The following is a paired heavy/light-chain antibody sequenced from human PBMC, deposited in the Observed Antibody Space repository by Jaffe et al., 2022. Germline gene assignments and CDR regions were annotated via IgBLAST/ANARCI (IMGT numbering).Heavy chain of an antibody. J-gene: IGHJ4*02. CDR1: GFRFSSYA. D-gene: IGHD1-26*01. Sequence: EVHLLESGGGLEQPGESLSLSCAASGFRFSSYAMSWVRQAPGKGLEWVSIISGNGDTTYYPDSVKGRFTISRDNFNNMLYLQMNSLRAEDTAIYYCAKLSGLVVGAYFDYWGQGILVTVSS. CDR3: AKLSGLVVGAYFDY. V-gene: IGHV3-23*01. CDR2: ISGNGDTT.
Light chain of an antibody. V-gene: IGKV3-20*01. CDR1: QSVSSNY. Sequence: EIVLTQSPGTLSLSPGERATLSCRASQSVSSNYLGWYQQKPGQAPRLLISGASGRVTGIPDRFTGSGSGTDFTLTISRLEPEDFAVYYCQQYGNLAWTFGQGTKVEIK. J-gene: IGKJ1*01. CDR2: GAS. CDR3: QQYGNLAWT.